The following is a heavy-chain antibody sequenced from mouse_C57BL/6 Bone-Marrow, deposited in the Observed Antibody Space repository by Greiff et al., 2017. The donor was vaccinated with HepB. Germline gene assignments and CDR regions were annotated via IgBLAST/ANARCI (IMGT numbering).Heavy chain of an antibody. Sequence: EVKLMESGGGLVQPGGSMKLSCAASGFTFSDAWMDWVRQSPEKGLEWVAEIRNKANNHATYYAESVKGRFTISRDDSKSSVYLQMNSLRAEDTGIYYCTRPSNWDNYFDYWGQGTTLTVSS. CDR1: GFTFSDAW. D-gene: IGHD4-1*01. J-gene: IGHJ2*01. CDR2: IRNKANNHAT. V-gene: IGHV6-6*01. CDR3: TRPSNWDNYFDY.